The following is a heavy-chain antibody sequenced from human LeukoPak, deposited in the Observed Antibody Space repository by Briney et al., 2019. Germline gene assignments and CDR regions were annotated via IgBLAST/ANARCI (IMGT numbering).Heavy chain of an antibody. V-gene: IGHV4-38-2*01. J-gene: IGHJ4*02. Sequence: KTSETLSLTCAVSGFSVGIGYFWGWIRQPPGKGLEGIGSVHHSGNTYYNPSLKSRVAASVDTSKNQFSLRLNSVTAADTAIYHCARVKNIAVAADYFDSWGQGTLVTVSS. CDR2: VHHSGNT. CDR1: GFSVGIGYF. D-gene: IGHD6-19*01. CDR3: ARVKNIAVAADYFDS.